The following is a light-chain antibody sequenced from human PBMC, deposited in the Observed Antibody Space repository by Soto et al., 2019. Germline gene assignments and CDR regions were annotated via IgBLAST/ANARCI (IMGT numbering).Light chain of an antibody. CDR1: SSNIGAGYD. CDR3: QSYDRSLSGSV. J-gene: IGLJ3*02. Sequence: QSVLTQPPSVSGASGQRVTISCTGNSSNIGAGYDVHWYQQLPGKAPKLLIFGNSHRPSGVPDRFFGSKSGTSASLAITGLQAEDEADYYCQSYDRSLSGSVFGGGTKVTVL. CDR2: GNS. V-gene: IGLV1-40*01.